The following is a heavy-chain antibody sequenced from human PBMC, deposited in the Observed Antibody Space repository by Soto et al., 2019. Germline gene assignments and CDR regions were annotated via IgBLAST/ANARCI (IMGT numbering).Heavy chain of an antibody. Sequence: GASVKVSCKASGGTFSIYGFSWVRQAPGQGPEWIGGTIPILTTPNYAQKFHGRVTIVADESTTTVYMELSSLKSEDTAVYYCATSVGIAPTGEDGMDVWGQGTSVTVSS. CDR1: GGTFSIYG. V-gene: IGHV1-69*13. CDR2: TIPILTTP. D-gene: IGHD2-8*02. CDR3: ATSVGIAPTGEDGMDV. J-gene: IGHJ6*02.